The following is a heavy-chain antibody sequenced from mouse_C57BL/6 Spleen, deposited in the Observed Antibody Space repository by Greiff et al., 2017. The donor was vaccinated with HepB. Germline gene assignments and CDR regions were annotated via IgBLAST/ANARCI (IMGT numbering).Heavy chain of an antibody. CDR1: GYAFSSSW. V-gene: IGHV1-82*01. Sequence: VKLVESGPELVKPGASVKISCKASGYAFSSSWMNWVKQRPGKGLEWIGRIYPGDGDTNYNGKFKGKATLTADKSSSTAYMQLSSLTSEDSAVYFCAREPRQLRLSMDYWGQGTSVTVSS. CDR2: IYPGDGDT. J-gene: IGHJ4*01. D-gene: IGHD3-2*02. CDR3: AREPRQLRLSMDY.